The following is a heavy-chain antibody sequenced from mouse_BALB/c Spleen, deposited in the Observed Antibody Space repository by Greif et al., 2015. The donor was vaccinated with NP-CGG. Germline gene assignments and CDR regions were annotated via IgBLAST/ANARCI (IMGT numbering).Heavy chain of an antibody. V-gene: IGHV5-9-4*01. CDR2: ISSGGSYT. J-gene: IGHJ3*01. D-gene: IGHD2-4*01. CDR3: ARGDYDEAWFAY. Sequence: DVKLQESGGGLVKPGGSLKLSCAASGFTFSSYAMSWVRRSPEKRLEWVAEISSGGSYTYYPDTVTGRFTISRDNAKNTLYLEMSSLRSEDTAMYYCARGDYDEAWFAYWGQGTLVTVSA. CDR1: GFTFSSYA.